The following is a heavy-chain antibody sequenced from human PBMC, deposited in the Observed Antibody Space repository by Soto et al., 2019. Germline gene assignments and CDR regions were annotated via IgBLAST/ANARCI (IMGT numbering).Heavy chain of an antibody. CDR3: ARVPNILTGGVDDAFDI. V-gene: IGHV3-30*04. J-gene: IGHJ3*02. D-gene: IGHD3-9*01. CDR1: GFTFSSYA. CDR2: ISYDGSNK. Sequence: GGSLRLSCAASGFTFSSYAMHWVRQAPGKGLEWVAVISYDGSNKYYADSVKGRFTISRVNSKNTLYLQMNSLRAEDTAVYYCARVPNILTGGVDDAFDIWGQGTMVTVSS.